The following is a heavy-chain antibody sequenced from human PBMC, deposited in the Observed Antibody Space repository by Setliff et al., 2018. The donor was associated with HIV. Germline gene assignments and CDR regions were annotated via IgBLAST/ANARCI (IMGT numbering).Heavy chain of an antibody. CDR3: ARLEQLINWFDP. Sequence: PSETLSLTCTVSGGSMSKSSYYWGWIRQPPGQGLEWLGSIYHSGPTYYNPSLKGRITMSVDTSRNQFSLRLTYVTATDTAVYFCARLEQLINWFDPWGQGTLVTVSS. CDR1: GGSMSKSSYY. J-gene: IGHJ5*02. D-gene: IGHD1-1*01. CDR2: IYHSGPT. V-gene: IGHV4-39*01.